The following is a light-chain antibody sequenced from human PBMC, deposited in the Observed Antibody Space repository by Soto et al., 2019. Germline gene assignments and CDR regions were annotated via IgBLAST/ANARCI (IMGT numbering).Light chain of an antibody. Sequence: ELVLMQSPGTLSLSPGQGATLSCRASQSVNSNYLAWYQQKPGQAPTVLIFGASSRATGIPDRFSGSGSETDFTLTIARLEPEDFAVYYCQQYGSSPRTFGQGTRLEIK. V-gene: IGKV3-20*01. J-gene: IGKJ5*01. CDR2: GAS. CDR1: QSVNSNY. CDR3: QQYGSSPRT.